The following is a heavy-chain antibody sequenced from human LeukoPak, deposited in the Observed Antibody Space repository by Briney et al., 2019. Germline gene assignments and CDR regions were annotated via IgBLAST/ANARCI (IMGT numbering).Heavy chain of an antibody. D-gene: IGHD3-10*01. CDR2: ILTSGTT. CDR3: AKLRVSGSYLYYFDY. CDR1: NGSISSYH. V-gene: IGHV4-4*09. J-gene: IGHJ4*02. Sequence: PSETLSLTCTVSNGSISSYHWSWVRQPPGKGLEWIGYILTSGTTNYNPSLKSRLTISVDTSKNRFTLKLSSVTAADTAVYYCAKLRVSGSYLYYFDYWGQGTLVTVSS.